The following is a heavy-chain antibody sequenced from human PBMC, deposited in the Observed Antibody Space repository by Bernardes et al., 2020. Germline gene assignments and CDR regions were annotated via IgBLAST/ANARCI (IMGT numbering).Heavy chain of an antibody. J-gene: IGHJ4*02. V-gene: IGHV4-4*07. Sequence: SEPLSLTCTVSGGSISSYYWSWIRQPAGKGLEWIGRIYTSGSTNYNPSLKSRVTMSVDTSKNQFSLKLSSVTAADTAVYYCARGRRGSGYYSRAYYFDYWGQGTLVTVSS. D-gene: IGHD3-22*01. CDR3: ARGRRGSGYYSRAYYFDY. CDR1: GGSISSYY. CDR2: IYTSGST.